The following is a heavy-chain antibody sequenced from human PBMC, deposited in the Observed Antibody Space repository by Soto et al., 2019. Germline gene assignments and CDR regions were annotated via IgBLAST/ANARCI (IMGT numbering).Heavy chain of an antibody. D-gene: IGHD3-22*01. CDR3: ARGSGSYPLPYFDY. V-gene: IGHV4-30-4*01. CDR2: AYYSGST. Sequence: PSETLSLTCIVSDDSISSGIHYWTWIRQPPGKGLEWIGYAYYSGSTYYSPSLKSRVTISVDTSRNQISLKLSSVTAADTAVYYCARGSGSYPLPYFDYWGQGTLVTVSS. J-gene: IGHJ4*02. CDR1: DDSISSGIHY.